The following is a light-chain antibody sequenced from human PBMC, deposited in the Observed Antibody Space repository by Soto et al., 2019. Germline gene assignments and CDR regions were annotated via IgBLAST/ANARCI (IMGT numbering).Light chain of an antibody. CDR3: QPYNNWPT. V-gene: IGKV3-15*01. CDR1: QSARRN. Sequence: EIVMPQSPATLSVSPGESATLSCRASQSARRNVAGDHQKPGQAPRLLIYGASTRATGTPARFSGSGSGTEFTLTISILQSEDFAVDYCQPYNNWPTFGQGTKVDI. CDR2: GAS. J-gene: IGKJ1*01.